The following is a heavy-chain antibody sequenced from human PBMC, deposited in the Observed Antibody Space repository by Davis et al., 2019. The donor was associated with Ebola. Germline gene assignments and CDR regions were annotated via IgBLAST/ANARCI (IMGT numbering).Heavy chain of an antibody. CDR3: AKGLYSGSIYDYGMDV. J-gene: IGHJ6*02. CDR1: GFTFSSYE. Sequence: PGGSLRLSCAASGFTFSSYEMNWVRQAPGKGLEWVSYISSSGIAIYYADSVRGRFTISRDNAKNSLYLQMNSLRAEDTALYYCAKGLYSGSIYDYGMDVWGQGTTVTVSS. CDR2: ISSSGIAI. V-gene: IGHV3-48*03. D-gene: IGHD1-26*01.